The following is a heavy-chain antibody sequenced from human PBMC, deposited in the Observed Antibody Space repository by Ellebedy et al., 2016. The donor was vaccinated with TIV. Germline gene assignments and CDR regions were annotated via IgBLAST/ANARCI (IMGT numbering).Heavy chain of an antibody. CDR2: IRQDGSEK. CDR1: GFSFSSYW. D-gene: IGHD7-27*01. V-gene: IGHV3-7*01. Sequence: GESLKISCGASGFSFSSYWMSWVRQAPGKGLEWVANIRQDGSEKYYVDSVKGRFTISRDNAKNSLYLHLNSLRAEDTAMYYCARDMAWGNERMNDAFDIWGQGTMVTVSS. J-gene: IGHJ3*02. CDR3: ARDMAWGNERMNDAFDI.